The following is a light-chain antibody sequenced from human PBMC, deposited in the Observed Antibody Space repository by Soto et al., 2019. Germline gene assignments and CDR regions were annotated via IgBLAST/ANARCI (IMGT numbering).Light chain of an antibody. V-gene: IGKV3-15*01. CDR2: GAS. CDR1: QSVSSD. J-gene: IGKJ5*01. CDR3: QQCNNWPWT. Sequence: EIVMTQSPATLSVSPGERATLSCRASQSVSSDLAWYQHKPGQAPRLLIYGASTRATGIPARFSGSGSGTEFTLTISSLQSEDFAVYYCQQCNNWPWTFGQGTRLEIK.